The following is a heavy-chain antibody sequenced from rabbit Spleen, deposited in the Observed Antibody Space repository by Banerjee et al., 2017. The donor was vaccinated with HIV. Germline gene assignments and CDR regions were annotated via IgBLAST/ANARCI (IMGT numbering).Heavy chain of an antibody. D-gene: IGHD1-1*01. J-gene: IGHJ4*01. Sequence: QEQLVESGGGLVTPGASLTLTCKASGFTLSSDWICWVRQAPGKGLEWIACIHGGDGRTYYATWVKGRFTISKTSTTVDLKMTSLTAADTATYFCARGTDWYIPYFNLWGPGTLVTVS. CDR2: IHGGDGRT. CDR3: ARGTDWYIPYFNL. V-gene: IGHV1S42*01. CDR1: GFTLSSDW.